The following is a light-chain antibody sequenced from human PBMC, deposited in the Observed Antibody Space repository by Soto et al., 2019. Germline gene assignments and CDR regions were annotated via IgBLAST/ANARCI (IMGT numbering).Light chain of an antibody. J-gene: IGLJ2*01. V-gene: IGLV2-14*01. CDR1: SSDVGGYNY. Sequence: QSALTQPASVSWSPGQSITISCTGTSSDVGGYNYVSWYQQHPGKAPKLIIYDVSNRPSGVSNRFSGSKSGNTASLTISGLQAEDEADYYCSSYTSSSTLDVVFGGGTKLTVL. CDR3: SSYTSSSTLDVV. CDR2: DVS.